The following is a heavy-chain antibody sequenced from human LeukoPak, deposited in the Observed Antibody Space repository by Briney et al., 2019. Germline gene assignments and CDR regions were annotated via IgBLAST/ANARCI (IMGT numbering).Heavy chain of an antibody. CDR2: IKQDGSEK. V-gene: IGHV3-7*01. Sequence: PGGSLRLSCAASGFTFSSYWMSWVRQAPGKGLEWVANIKQDGSEKYYVDSAKGRFTISRDNAKNSLYLQMNSLRAEDTAVYYCARDRVGLLWFGESKHYYMDVWGKGTTVTISS. CDR3: ARDRVGLLWFGESKHYYMDV. CDR1: GFTFSSYW. J-gene: IGHJ6*03. D-gene: IGHD3-10*01.